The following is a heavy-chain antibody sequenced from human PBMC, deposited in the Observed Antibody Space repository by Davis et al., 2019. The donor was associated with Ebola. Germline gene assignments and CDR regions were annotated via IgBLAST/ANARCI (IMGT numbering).Heavy chain of an antibody. Sequence: AASVKVSCKTSGFTFTSYDINWVRQAPGQGLEWMGWISVYNGNTKYAQMFQGRVTMTTDTSTTTAYMEMRSLRSDDTAVYYCARDFARARDYFYNGMDVWGQGTTVTVSS. CDR2: ISVYNGNT. CDR3: ARDFARARDYFYNGMDV. CDR1: GFTFTSYD. J-gene: IGHJ6*02. V-gene: IGHV1-18*01.